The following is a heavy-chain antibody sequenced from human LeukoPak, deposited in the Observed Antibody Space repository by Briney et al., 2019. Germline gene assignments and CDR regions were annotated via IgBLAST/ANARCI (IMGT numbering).Heavy chain of an antibody. Sequence: ASVKVSCKASGGTFSSYAISWVRQAPGQGLEWMGRIIPIFGTANYAQKFQGRVTITTDESTSTAYMELSSLRSEDTAVYYCARAEWELPSLFDYWGQGPLVTVSS. CDR3: ARAEWELPSLFDY. CDR1: GGTFSSYA. D-gene: IGHD1-26*01. J-gene: IGHJ4*02. CDR2: IIPIFGTA. V-gene: IGHV1-69*05.